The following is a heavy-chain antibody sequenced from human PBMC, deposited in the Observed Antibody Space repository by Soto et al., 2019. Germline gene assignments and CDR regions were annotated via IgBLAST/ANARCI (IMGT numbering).Heavy chain of an antibody. V-gene: IGHV6-1*01. J-gene: IGHJ4*02. Sequence: SETLSLTCAISGDSVSSNTAAWNWIRSSPSRGLEWLGRTYYRSNWRHDYAVSVKSRITVNPDTSKNHFSLQLNSVTPEDPAVYYCARGVAGSGFDLWGQGTLVTVSS. D-gene: IGHD6-19*01. CDR2: TYYRSNWRH. CDR1: GDSVSSNTAA. CDR3: ARGVAGSGFDL.